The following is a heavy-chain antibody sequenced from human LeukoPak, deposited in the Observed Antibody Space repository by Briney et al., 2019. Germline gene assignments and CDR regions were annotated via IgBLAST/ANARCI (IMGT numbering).Heavy chain of an antibody. D-gene: IGHD3-3*01. CDR1: GGSFSGHY. CDR2: INHSGTT. V-gene: IGHV4-34*01. CDR3: ARGGTYDDFWLTDY. Sequence: SETLSLTCALYGGSFSGHYYTWIRRPPGKGLEWIGEINHSGTTNCNPSLKSRVTISLDTSKNQFSMKLSSVTAADTAVYYCARGGTYDDFWLTDYWGQGTLVTVSS. J-gene: IGHJ4*02.